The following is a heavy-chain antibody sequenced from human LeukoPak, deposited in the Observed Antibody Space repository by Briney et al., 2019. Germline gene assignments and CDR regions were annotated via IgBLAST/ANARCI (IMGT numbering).Heavy chain of an antibody. CDR3: ARDEEHYFDY. D-gene: IGHD1-1*01. CDR1: GYTFTAYY. V-gene: IGHV1-2*02. CDR2: INPNSGGT. Sequence: ASVKVSCKASGYTFTAYYMHWVRQAPGQGLEWMGWINPNSGGTNYAQKFQGRVTMTRDTSIGTAYMELSRLRFDDTAVYYCARDEEHYFDYWGQGTLVTVSS. J-gene: IGHJ4*02.